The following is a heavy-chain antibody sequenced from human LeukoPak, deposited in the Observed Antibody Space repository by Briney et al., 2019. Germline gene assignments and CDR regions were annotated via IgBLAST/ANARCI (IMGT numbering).Heavy chain of an antibody. V-gene: IGHV3-23*01. CDR1: GFTFSKAW. J-gene: IGHJ3*01. D-gene: IGHD2-2*01. CDR2: INGGGDAT. Sequence: GGSLRLSCAASGFTFSKAWMSWVRQAPGKGLEWVSAINGGGDATEYADSVKGRFTISRDNSKKTLYLQMNSLRPEDTAVYYCARCTASCYANAFDVWGQGTLLTVSS. CDR3: ARCTASCYANAFDV.